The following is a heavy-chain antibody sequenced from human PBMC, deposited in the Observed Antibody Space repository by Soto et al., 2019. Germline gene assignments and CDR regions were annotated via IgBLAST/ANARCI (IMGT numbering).Heavy chain of an antibody. CDR3: ARAGFHFGLDV. D-gene: IGHD3-9*01. Sequence: QVQLLESGGGVVQPGRSLRLSCAASAFTFSDFAMHCVRQAPGKGLEWMAVMSSDGTTIYYAGSVKGRFTISRDNFKSTLYLQMNSLRPDDTAVYYCARAGFHFGLDVWGLGTTVTVS. CDR2: MSSDGTTI. CDR1: AFTFSDFA. V-gene: IGHV3-30-3*01. J-gene: IGHJ6*02.